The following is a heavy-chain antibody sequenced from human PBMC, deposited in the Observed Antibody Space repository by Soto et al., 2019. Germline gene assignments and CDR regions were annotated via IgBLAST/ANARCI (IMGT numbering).Heavy chain of an antibody. Sequence: PSETLSLTCGVYGGSFSDYYWTWIRQPPGEGLEWIGSIYHTGNAYYNPSLKSRVTISVDTSKNQFSLKLTSVTAADAALYYCARDFFDSSDYTTNWFDPWGQGTLVTVSS. CDR2: IYHTGNA. D-gene: IGHD3-22*01. CDR3: ARDFFDSSDYTTNWFDP. CDR1: GGSFSDYY. V-gene: IGHV4-34*01. J-gene: IGHJ5*02.